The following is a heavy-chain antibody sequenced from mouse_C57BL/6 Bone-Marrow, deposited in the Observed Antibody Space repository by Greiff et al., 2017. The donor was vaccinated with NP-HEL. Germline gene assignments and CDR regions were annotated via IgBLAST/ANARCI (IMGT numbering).Heavy chain of an antibody. J-gene: IGHJ4*01. CDR2: ISDGGSYT. D-gene: IGHD1-1*01. CDR3: ARDRVVAKDYYAMDY. V-gene: IGHV5-4*01. CDR1: GFTFSSYA. Sequence: EVKVVESGGGLVKPGGSLKLSCAASGFTFSSYAMSWVRQTPEKRLEWVATISDGGSYTYYPDNVKGRFTISRDNAKNNLYLQMSHLKSEDTAMYYCARDRVVAKDYYAMDYWGQGTSVTVSS.